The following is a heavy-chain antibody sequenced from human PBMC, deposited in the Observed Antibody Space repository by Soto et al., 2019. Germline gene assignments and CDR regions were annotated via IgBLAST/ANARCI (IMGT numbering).Heavy chain of an antibody. CDR1: AGSISSTTYY. Sequence: QLQLQESGPGLVKPSETLSLTCIVSAGSISSTTYYWGWIRQPPGKGLEWIGCIYYSGSPSYNPSLKSRATIPVAASNDQSSLSLSSVTAADTGVYYCARPRRSGTYYDGTDYWGQGALVTVSS. J-gene: IGHJ4*02. CDR2: IYYSGSP. D-gene: IGHD1-26*01. CDR3: ARPRRSGTYYDGTDY. V-gene: IGHV4-39*01.